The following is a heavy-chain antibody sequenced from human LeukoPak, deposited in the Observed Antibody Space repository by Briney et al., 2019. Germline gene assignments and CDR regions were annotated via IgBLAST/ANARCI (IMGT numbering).Heavy chain of an antibody. CDR2: IYYSGST. Sequence: SETLSLTCTVSGGSISSSSYYWGWIRQPPGKGLEWIGSIYYSGSTYYNPSLKSRVTISVDTSKNQFSLKLSSVTAADTAVYYCARTQLVLTVATITGWFDPWGQGTLVTVSS. CDR3: ARTQLVLTVATITGWFDP. D-gene: IGHD5-12*01. CDR1: GGSISSSSYY. V-gene: IGHV4-39*01. J-gene: IGHJ5*02.